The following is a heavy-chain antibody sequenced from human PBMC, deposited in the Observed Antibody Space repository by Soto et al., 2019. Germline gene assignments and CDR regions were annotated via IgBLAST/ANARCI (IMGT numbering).Heavy chain of an antibody. CDR3: TREPETETTDEAFDD. V-gene: IGHV3-73*01. CDR2: IRGKADSYTT. J-gene: IGHJ3*01. CDR1: GFLFPDSA. Sequence: GGSLRLSFAASGFLFPDSAFHWVRRASGKGLEWLGRIRGKADSYTTSYAASVRGRFILSRDDSENTAYLQMNNLKTEDTALYYCTREPETETTDEAFDDWGQGTLVTVSS. D-gene: IGHD1-1*01.